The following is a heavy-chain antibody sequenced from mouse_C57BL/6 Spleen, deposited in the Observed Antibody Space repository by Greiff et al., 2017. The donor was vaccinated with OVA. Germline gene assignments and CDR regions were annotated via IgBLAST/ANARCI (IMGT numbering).Heavy chain of an antibody. Sequence: EVKLVESGPELVKPGASVKIPCKASGYTFTDYNMDWVKQSHGKSLEWIGDINPNNGGTIYNQKFKGKATLTVDKSSSTAYMELRSLTSEDTAVYYCARSNYDYDGHFDYWGQGTTLTVSS. CDR1: GYTFTDYN. V-gene: IGHV1-18*01. J-gene: IGHJ2*01. CDR3: ARSNYDYDGHFDY. CDR2: INPNNGGT. D-gene: IGHD2-4*01.